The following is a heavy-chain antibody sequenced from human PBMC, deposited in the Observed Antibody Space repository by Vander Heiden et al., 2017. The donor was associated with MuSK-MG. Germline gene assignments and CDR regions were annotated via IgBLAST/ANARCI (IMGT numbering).Heavy chain of an antibody. J-gene: IGHJ6*03. CDR3: ASTVMDV. Sequence: QVQLVQSGAEVKTPGASVKVPCKASGYTFTGYYMHWVRQAPGQGLEWMGWINPNSGSTNYAQKFQGRVTMTRDTSISTAYMELSRLRSDDTAVYYCASTVMDVWGKGTTVTVSS. V-gene: IGHV1-2*02. CDR2: INPNSGST. CDR1: GYTFTGYY. D-gene: IGHD2-8*02.